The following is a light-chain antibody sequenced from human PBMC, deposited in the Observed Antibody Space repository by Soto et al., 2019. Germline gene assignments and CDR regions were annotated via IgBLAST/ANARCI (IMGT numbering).Light chain of an antibody. J-gene: IGKJ1*01. CDR3: QQYAGSPRT. CDR2: SAS. CDR1: QNLGTFY. V-gene: IGKV3-20*01. Sequence: EIVLAQSPGALSLSPGGRGTLSCRASQNLGTFYLAWFQQKSGQAPRLLIYSASRRATGIPDRFTGSGSGTDFTLTINRVEPEDFAVYFCQQYAGSPRTFGQGTKVDIK.